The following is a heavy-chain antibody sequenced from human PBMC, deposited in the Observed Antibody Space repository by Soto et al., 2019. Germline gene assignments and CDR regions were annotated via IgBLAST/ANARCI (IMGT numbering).Heavy chain of an antibody. CDR2: INHSGST. Sequence: SETLSLTCAVYGGSFSGYYWSWIRQPPGKGLEWIGEINHSGSTNYNPSLKSRVTISVDTSKNQFSLKLSSVTAADTAVYYCARFGYTMVRGVTAPRGAYYYCGMDVWGQGTTVT. D-gene: IGHD3-10*01. V-gene: IGHV4-34*01. CDR3: ARFGYTMVRGVTAPRGAYYYCGMDV. J-gene: IGHJ6*02. CDR1: GGSFSGYY.